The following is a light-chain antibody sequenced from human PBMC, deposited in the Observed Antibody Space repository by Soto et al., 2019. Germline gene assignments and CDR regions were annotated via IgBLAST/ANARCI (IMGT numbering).Light chain of an antibody. V-gene: IGLV2-14*03. Sequence: QSALTQPASVSGSPVQSITISCTGTSSDVGAYNYVSWYQQHPGKAPKLMIYDVSNRPSGVSNRFSGSKSDNTASLTISGLQADDEADYYCSSDRSSSTLVFGGGTKLTVL. CDR2: DVS. CDR3: SSDRSSSTLV. CDR1: SSDVGAYNY. J-gene: IGLJ2*01.